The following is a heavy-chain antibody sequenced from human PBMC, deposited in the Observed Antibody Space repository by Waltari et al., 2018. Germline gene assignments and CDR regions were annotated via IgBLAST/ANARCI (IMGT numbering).Heavy chain of an antibody. Sequence: QVQLVQYGSELKKPGASVKVSCKASGYIFTNYARTWVRQAPGQGLEWMGWINTKTGNPTYAHGFRGRFVFSLDTSVSTASLQISSLKAEDTAVYYCARGIQLWGRGSWYFDNWGQGTLVTVSS. CDR3: ARGIQLWGRGSWYFDN. CDR1: GYIFTNYA. CDR2: INTKTGNP. V-gene: IGHV7-4-1*02. J-gene: IGHJ4*02. D-gene: IGHD3-16*01.